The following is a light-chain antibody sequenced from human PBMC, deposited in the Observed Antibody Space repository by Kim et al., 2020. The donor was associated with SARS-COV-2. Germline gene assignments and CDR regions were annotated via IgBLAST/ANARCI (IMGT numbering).Light chain of an antibody. CDR2: VNSDGSH. CDR3: QTGDIGIRV. V-gene: IGLV4-69*01. Sequence: QLVLTQSPSASASLGASVKLTCTLSSGHSTYTIAWHQQQPEKGPRYLMKVNSDGSHSKGDGIPDRFSGSSSGAERYLTISSHQSDDEADYYCQTGDIGIRVFGGGTQLTVL. J-gene: IGLJ2*01. CDR1: SGHSTYT.